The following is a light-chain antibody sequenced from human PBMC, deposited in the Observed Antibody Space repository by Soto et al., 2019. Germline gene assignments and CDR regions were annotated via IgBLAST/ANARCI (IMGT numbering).Light chain of an antibody. CDR2: EVS. J-gene: IGLJ1*01. CDR1: SSDVGGYNY. CDR3: SSYTSSSTLL. V-gene: IGLV2-14*01. Sequence: QSALTQPASVSGSPGQSITISCTGTSSDVGGYNYVSWYQQHPGKAPKLMIYEVSNRPSGVSNRFSGSNSGNTASLTISGLQAEDEADYYCSSYTSSSTLLFGTGTKVTVL.